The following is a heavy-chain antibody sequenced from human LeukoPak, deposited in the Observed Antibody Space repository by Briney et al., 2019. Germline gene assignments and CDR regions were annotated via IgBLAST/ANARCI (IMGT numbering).Heavy chain of an antibody. CDR1: GFTFSSYS. V-gene: IGHV3-48*01. J-gene: IGHJ6*02. CDR3: ARTDWNYDMDV. D-gene: IGHD3/OR15-3a*01. Sequence: GGSLRLSCAASGFTFSSYSMNWVRQAPGKGLEWVSYISSSSSTIYYADSVKGRFTISRDNSKNTLYLQMNSLRAEDTAVYYCARTDWNYDMDVWGQGTTVTVSS. CDR2: ISSSSSTI.